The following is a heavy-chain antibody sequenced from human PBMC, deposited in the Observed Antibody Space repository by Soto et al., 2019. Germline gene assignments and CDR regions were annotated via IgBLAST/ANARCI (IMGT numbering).Heavy chain of an antibody. CDR3: ARGRLLWFGEASLGVLDY. J-gene: IGHJ4*02. D-gene: IGHD3-10*01. Sequence: SETLSLTCAVYGGSFSGYYWSWIRQPPGKGLEWIGEINHSGSTNYNPSLKSRVTISVDTSKNQFSLKLSSVTAADTAVYYCARGRLLWFGEASLGVLDYWGQGTLVTVSS. V-gene: IGHV4-34*01. CDR1: GGSFSGYY. CDR2: INHSGST.